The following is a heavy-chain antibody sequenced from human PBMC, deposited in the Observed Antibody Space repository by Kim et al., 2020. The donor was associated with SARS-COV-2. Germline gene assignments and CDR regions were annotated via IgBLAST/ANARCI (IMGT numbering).Heavy chain of an antibody. J-gene: IGHJ5*02. CDR2: IYYSGST. Sequence: VSGGSISSYYWSWIRQPPGKGLEWIGYIYYSGSTNYNPSLKSRVTISVDTSKNQFSLKLSSVTAADTAVYYCARVDIVVGVVRFDPWGQGTLAT. CDR1: GGSISSYY. V-gene: IGHV4-59*01. CDR3: ARVDIVVGVVRFDP. D-gene: IGHD2-2*01.